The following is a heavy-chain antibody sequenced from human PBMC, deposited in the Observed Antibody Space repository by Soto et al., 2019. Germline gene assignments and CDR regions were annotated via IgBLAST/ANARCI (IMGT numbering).Heavy chain of an antibody. Sequence: SGPTLVNPTQTRTLTCTFSGFSLSTSRVGVGWIRQPPGKALEWLAIIYWDDDKRYSPSLESRLAITKDTSKNQVVLTMTNVDPVDTGTYYCAHIMITFGGVSALDAFDFWGQGTMVTVSS. V-gene: IGHV2-5*02. CDR3: AHIMITFGGVSALDAFDF. CDR1: GFSLSTSRVG. D-gene: IGHD3-16*01. J-gene: IGHJ3*01. CDR2: IYWDDDK.